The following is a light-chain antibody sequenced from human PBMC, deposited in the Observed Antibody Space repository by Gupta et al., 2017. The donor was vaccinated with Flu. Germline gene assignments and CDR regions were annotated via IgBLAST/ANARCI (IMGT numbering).Light chain of an antibody. CDR3: QQRSSWPSLT. V-gene: IGKV3-11*01. Sequence: EVVMTQSPAILSLSPGERATLSCRASQSVSRYLAWYQQKPGQAPRLLIYDASNRATSIPTRFSGSGSGTDFTLTISSLESEDFAVYYCQQRSSWPSLTFGGGTKVEIK. J-gene: IGKJ4*01. CDR2: DAS. CDR1: QSVSRY.